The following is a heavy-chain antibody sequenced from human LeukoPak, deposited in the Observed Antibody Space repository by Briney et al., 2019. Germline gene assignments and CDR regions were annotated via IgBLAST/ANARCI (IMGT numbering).Heavy chain of an antibody. CDR3: ANVTARYGALLSFDS. Sequence: SGTLSLTCAVSGCSISSNNWWSWLRPPPGKVLEWFGEICRSGSTNYTPSLKSRVTISVDNSKNQLSLQLSSVTAADTAVYYCANVTARYGALLSFDSSGPRNLVTVSS. CDR1: GCSISSNNW. J-gene: IGHJ4*02. D-gene: IGHD4-17*01. V-gene: IGHV4-4*02. CDR2: ICRSGST.